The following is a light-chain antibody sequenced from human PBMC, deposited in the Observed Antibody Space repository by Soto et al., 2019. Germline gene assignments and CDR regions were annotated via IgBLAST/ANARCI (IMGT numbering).Light chain of an antibody. CDR1: QGIRND. Sequence: AIQMTQSPSSLSASVGDRVTITCRASQGIRNDLGWYQQKPGKAPNLLIYGASRLGSGVQLRFSGSGSVTDFILTIGSLQPEDFAAYYCLQDFDFPRTFGRGTKVEIK. CDR3: LQDFDFPRT. V-gene: IGKV1-6*01. CDR2: GAS. J-gene: IGKJ1*01.